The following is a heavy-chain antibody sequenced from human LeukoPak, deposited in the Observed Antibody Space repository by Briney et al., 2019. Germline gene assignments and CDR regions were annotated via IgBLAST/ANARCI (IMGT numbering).Heavy chain of an antibody. V-gene: IGHV4-4*07. CDR1: GGSISSYY. CDR3: ARDGSGSYYYYYGMDV. CDR2: IYTSGST. Sequence: SETLSLTCTVSGGSISSYYWSWIRQPAGKGLEWIVRIYTSGSTNYNPSLKSRVTMSVDTSKNQFSLKLSSVTAADTAVYYCARDGSGSYYYYYGMDVWGQGTTVTVSS. J-gene: IGHJ6*02. D-gene: IGHD1-26*01.